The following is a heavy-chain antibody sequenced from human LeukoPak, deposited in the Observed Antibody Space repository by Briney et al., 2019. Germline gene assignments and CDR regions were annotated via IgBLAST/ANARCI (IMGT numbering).Heavy chain of an antibody. J-gene: IGHJ4*02. D-gene: IGHD2-15*01. Sequence: PSETLSLTCTVSGGSISRYYWSWIRQPPGKGLEWIGYIYSSENTYYNPSLNSRVTISVDTSKNQFSLKLSSVTAADTAVYYCARLGENCSGGSCYSMALGYWGQGTLVTVSS. CDR1: GGSISRYY. CDR3: ARLGENCSGGSCYSMALGY. V-gene: IGHV4-59*08. CDR2: IYSSENT.